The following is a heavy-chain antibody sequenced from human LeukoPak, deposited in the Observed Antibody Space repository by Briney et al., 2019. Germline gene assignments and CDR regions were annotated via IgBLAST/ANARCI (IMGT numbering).Heavy chain of an antibody. CDR2: IYTSGST. V-gene: IGHV4-61*02. J-gene: IGHJ4*02. D-gene: IGHD4-23*01. CDR3: ARVGVDYSGNVLKYFFDY. Sequence: SETLSLTCTVSGGSISSGSYYWSWIRQPAGTGLEWIGRIYTSGSTNYNPSLKSRVVISVDTSKNQFSLNLTPVTAADTAVYYCARVGVDYSGNVLKYFFDYWGQGTLVTVSS. CDR1: GGSISSGSYY.